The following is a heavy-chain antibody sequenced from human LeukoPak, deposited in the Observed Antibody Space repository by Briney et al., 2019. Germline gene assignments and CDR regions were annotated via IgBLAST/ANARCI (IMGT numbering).Heavy chain of an antibody. J-gene: IGHJ5*02. CDR1: GGSFSSYY. CDR2: IYTSGST. Sequence: PSETLSLTCTVSGGSFSSYYWSWIRQPAGKGLEWIGRIYTSGSTNYNPSLKSRVTMSVDTSKNQFSLKLSSVTAADTAVYYCARLLDWNYRGWFDPWGQGTLVTVSS. CDR3: ARLLDWNYRGWFDP. D-gene: IGHD1-7*01. V-gene: IGHV4-4*07.